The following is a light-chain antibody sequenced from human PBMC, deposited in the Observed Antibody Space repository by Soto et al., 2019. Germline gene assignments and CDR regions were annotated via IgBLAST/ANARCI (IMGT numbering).Light chain of an antibody. CDR1: QSVSSN. CDR2: GAS. J-gene: IGKJ1*01. V-gene: IGKV3-15*01. Sequence: EIVMTQSPATLSVSPGERATLSCRASQSVSSNLARYQQKPGQAPRLLIYGASTRATGIPARFSGSGSGTEFTLTISSLQSEDFAVYYCQQYNNWPPGTFGQGTKVDI. CDR3: QQYNNWPPGT.